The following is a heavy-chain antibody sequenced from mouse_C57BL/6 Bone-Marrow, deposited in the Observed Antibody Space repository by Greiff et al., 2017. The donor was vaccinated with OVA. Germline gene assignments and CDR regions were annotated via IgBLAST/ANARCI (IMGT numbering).Heavy chain of an antibody. Sequence: EVNLVESGGGLVQSGRSLRLSCATSGFTFSDFYMEWVRQAPGKGLEWIAASRNKANDYTTEYSASVKGRFIVSRDTSQSILYLQMNALRAEDTAIYYCARDARHYGSSYVGYFDVWGTVTTVTVSS. D-gene: IGHD1-1*01. V-gene: IGHV7-1*01. CDR3: ARDARHYGSSYVGYFDV. CDR1: GFTFSDFY. CDR2: SRNKANDYTT. J-gene: IGHJ1*03.